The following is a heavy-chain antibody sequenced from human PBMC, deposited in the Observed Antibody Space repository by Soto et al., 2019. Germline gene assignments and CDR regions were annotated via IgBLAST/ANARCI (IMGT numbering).Heavy chain of an antibody. J-gene: IGHJ4*02. CDR3: ARSVTAMEPNPFDY. Sequence: SGPTLVNPTQTLTLTCTFSGFSLSTSGMCVSWIRQPPGKALEWLARIDWDDDKYYSTSLKTRLTISKDTSKNQVVLTMTNMDPVDTATYYCARSVTAMEPNPFDYWGQGTLVTVSS. V-gene: IGHV2-70*11. CDR2: IDWDDDK. D-gene: IGHD5-18*01. CDR1: GFSLSTSGMC.